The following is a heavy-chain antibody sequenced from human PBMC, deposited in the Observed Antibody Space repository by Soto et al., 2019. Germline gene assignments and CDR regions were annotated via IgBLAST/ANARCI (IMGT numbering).Heavy chain of an antibody. V-gene: IGHV1-18*01. J-gene: IGHJ4*02. CDR1: GDSFTSYG. CDR2: ISAYNGNT. CDR3: ARDYYYDSSGYPTVDY. D-gene: IGHD3-22*01. Sequence: ASVKVSCEACGDSFTSYGISWVRQAPGQGLEWMGWISAYNGNTNYAQKLQGRVTMTTDTSTSTAYMELRSLRSDDTAVYYCARDYYYDSSGYPTVDYWGQGTLVTVSS.